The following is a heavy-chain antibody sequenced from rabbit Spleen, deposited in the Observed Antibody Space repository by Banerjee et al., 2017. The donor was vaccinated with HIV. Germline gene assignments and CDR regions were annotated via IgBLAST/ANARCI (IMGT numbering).Heavy chain of an antibody. Sequence: QVVESGGDLVKPEGSLTLTCTASGFSFSSSYYMCWVRQAPGKGLECIACIYPGSSGSTYYASWAKGRFAISKTSSTTVTLQMTSLTAADTATYFCARDFDFWGQGTLVTVS. CDR2: IYPGSSGST. CDR3: ARDFDF. CDR1: GFSFSSSYY. V-gene: IGHV1S45*01. J-gene: IGHJ4*01.